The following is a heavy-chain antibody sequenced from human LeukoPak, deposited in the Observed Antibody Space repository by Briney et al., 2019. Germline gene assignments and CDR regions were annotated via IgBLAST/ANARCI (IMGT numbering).Heavy chain of an antibody. J-gene: IGHJ3*02. CDR2: ITYDGSNK. CDR1: GFIFSNYG. Sequence: GGSLRLSCAASGFIFSNYGMHWVRQAPGKGLEWVAVITYDGSNKYYAGSMKGRFTISRDNSKNTLYLQMNSLRAEDTAVYYCAKEDGRYSTWGAFDIWGQGTMVTVSS. CDR3: AKEDGRYSTWGAFDI. V-gene: IGHV3-30*18. D-gene: IGHD1-26*01.